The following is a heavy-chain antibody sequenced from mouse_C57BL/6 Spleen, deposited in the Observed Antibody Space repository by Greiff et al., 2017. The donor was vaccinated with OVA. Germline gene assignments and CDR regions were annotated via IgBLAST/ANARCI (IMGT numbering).Heavy chain of an antibody. V-gene: IGHV1-82*01. Sequence: VQLQQSGPELVKPGASVKLSCKASGYAFSSSWMNWVKQRPGQGLEWIGRIYPGGGDTNYNGKFKGKATLTADKSSSTAYMQLSSLTSEDSAVYFWARRGIPVALDYWGQGTTLTVSS. CDR2: IYPGGGDT. J-gene: IGHJ2*01. CDR3: ARRGIPVALDY. CDR1: GYAFSSSW.